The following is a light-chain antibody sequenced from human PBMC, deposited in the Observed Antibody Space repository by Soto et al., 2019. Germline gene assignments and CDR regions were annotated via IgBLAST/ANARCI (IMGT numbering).Light chain of an antibody. CDR3: QQYYSYART. Sequence: AIRMTQSPSSLSASTGDRVSITCRASQGISSYLAWYQRKPGKAPKLLIYAASTLQSGVPSRFSGSGSGTEFTLTISSLQSEDFATYYCQQYYSYARTFGQGTKVDIK. V-gene: IGKV1-8*01. CDR1: QGISSY. J-gene: IGKJ1*01. CDR2: AAS.